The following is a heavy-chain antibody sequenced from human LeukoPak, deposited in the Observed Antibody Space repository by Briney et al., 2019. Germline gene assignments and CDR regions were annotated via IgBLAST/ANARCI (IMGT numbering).Heavy chain of an antibody. CDR2: INHSGST. D-gene: IGHD3-16*02. V-gene: IGHV4-34*01. CDR3: ARMKVQLWSFGGVIVNNYFDY. J-gene: IGHJ4*02. CDR1: GGSFSGYY. Sequence: KTSETLSLTCAVYGGSFSGYYWSWIRQPPGKGLEWTGEINHSGSTNYNPSLKSRVTISVDTSKNQFSLKLSSVTAADTAVYYCARMKVQLWSFGGVIVNNYFDYWGQGTLVTVSS.